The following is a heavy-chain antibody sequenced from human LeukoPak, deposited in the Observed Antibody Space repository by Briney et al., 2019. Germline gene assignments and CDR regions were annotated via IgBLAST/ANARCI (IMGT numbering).Heavy chain of an antibody. J-gene: IGHJ3*02. CDR3: ARRSTLNAFDI. V-gene: IGHV5-51*01. CDR2: IYPGEYDI. CDR1: GYSFSNYW. D-gene: IGHD2-15*01. Sequence: GESLKISCKGSGYSFSNYWIGWVRQMPGKGLEWMGIIYPGEYDIRYSPSFQGQVTISADKSISTAYLQWSSLKASDTAMYYCARRSTLNAFDIWGQGTMVTVSS.